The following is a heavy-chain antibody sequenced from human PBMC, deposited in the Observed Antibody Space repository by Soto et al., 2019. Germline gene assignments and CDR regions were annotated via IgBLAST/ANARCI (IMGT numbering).Heavy chain of an antibody. V-gene: IGHV1-46*01. CDR2: INTSSGNT. J-gene: IGHJ6*02. Sequence: QVQLVQSGAEVKKPGASVKVSCKASGYIFTSYYIHWVRQAPGQGLEWMGIINTSSGNTNYLQRFESRVTMTMETYSSRVFMERSRLMSGDTAIYYCARSDSEYYGLDVWCQGSTVTVSS. CDR1: GYIFTSYY. CDR3: ARSDSEYYGLDV.